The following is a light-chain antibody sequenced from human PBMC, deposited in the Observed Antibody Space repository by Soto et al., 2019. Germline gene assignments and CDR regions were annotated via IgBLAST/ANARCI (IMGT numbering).Light chain of an antibody. CDR3: LQYNSYPPT. V-gene: IGKV1-17*02. J-gene: IGKJ4*01. CDR1: QTIRRD. Sequence: DLQMTQSPSSLSASVGDRVTITCRTSQTIRRDLGWYQQKPGTAPKRLVYEASNLQSGVPSRFSGSGSGQEFTLTISNLQPEHFATYFCLQYNSYPPTFGEGTKVEIK. CDR2: EAS.